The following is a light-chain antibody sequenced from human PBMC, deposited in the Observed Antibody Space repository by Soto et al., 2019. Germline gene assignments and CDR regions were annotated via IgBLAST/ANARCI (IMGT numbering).Light chain of an antibody. CDR2: DAS. CDR1: QSVSSNY. Sequence: ELVLTQSPGTLSLSPVERATLSCRASQSVSSNYLALYQQKPGQAPRLLIYDASNRATGIPVRFAGSGSGTDFALTISGLEPEDFVLYYCQHPPTSFGGGTKVDIK. J-gene: IGKJ4*01. V-gene: IGKV3-20*01. CDR3: QHPPTS.